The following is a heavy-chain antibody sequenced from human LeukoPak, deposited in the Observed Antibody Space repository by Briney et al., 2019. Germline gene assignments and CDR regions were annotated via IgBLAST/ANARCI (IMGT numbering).Heavy chain of an antibody. J-gene: IGHJ3*02. CDR2: IYYSGST. CDR3: ARDGYCSGGSCYSAFDI. V-gene: IGHV4-31*03. D-gene: IGHD2-15*01. CDR1: GGSISSGGYY. Sequence: SETLSLTCTVSGGSISSGGYYWSWIRQHPGKGLGWIGYIYYSGSTYYNPSLKSRVTISVDTSKNQFSLKLSSVTAADTAVYYCARDGYCSGGSCYSAFDIWGQGTMVTVSS.